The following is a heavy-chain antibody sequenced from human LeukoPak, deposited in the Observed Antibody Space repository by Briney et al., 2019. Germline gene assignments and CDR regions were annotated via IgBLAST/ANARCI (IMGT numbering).Heavy chain of an antibody. V-gene: IGHV3-23*01. J-gene: IGHJ4*02. Sequence: GGPLRLSCAASGFTFSSYAMNWVRQAPGKVLEWVSSISGSGGRTYYAGSVKGRFTISRDNSKNTLYLQMNSLRAEDTAVYYCANPPTVTSFDCWGQGTLVTVSS. CDR3: ANPPTVTSFDC. D-gene: IGHD4-11*01. CDR2: ISGSGGRT. CDR1: GFTFSSYA.